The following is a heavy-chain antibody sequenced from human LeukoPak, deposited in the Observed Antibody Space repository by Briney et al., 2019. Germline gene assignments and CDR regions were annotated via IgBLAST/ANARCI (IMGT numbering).Heavy chain of an antibody. J-gene: IGHJ4*02. CDR2: INQDGSGE. V-gene: IGHV3-7*03. CDR3: AKVDNWNYGLSSFGY. D-gene: IGHD1-7*01. Sequence: GGSLRLSCAASGFTFSSYWMSWVRQAPGKGLEWVANINQDGSGEYYVDSVKGRFTISRDNAKNSLSLQMNSLRAEDTAVYYCAKVDNWNYGLSSFGYWGQGTLVTVSS. CDR1: GFTFSSYW.